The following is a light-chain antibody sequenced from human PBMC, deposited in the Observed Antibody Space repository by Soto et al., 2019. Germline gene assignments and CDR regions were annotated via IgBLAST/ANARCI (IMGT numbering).Light chain of an antibody. Sequence: DIQMTASPSSLVAFVGDRVTITFRASQSISNYLNWYQQKPGKAPKLLIYAASSLQSGVPSRFSGSGSGTDFTLTINRLQPEDLATYYCQQSHSSLTFGGGTKVDIK. CDR2: AAS. V-gene: IGKV1-39*01. CDR1: QSISNY. CDR3: QQSHSSLT. J-gene: IGKJ4*01.